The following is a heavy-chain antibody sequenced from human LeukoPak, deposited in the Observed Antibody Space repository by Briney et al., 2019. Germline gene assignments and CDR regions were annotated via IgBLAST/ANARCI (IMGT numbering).Heavy chain of an antibody. V-gene: IGHV4-34*01. J-gene: IGHJ4*02. CDR2: INHSGST. CDR3: ARGSATMVRGEYFDY. CDR1: GGSFSGYY. Sequence: PLETLSLTCAVYGGSFSGYYWSWIRQPPGKGLEWIGEINHSGSTNYNPSLKSRVTISVDTSKNQFSLKLSSVTAADTAVYYCARGSATMVRGEYFDYWGQGTLVTVSS. D-gene: IGHD3-10*01.